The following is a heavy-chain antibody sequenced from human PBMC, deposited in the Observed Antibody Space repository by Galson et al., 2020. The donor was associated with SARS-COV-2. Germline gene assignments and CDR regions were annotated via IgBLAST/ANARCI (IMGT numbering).Heavy chain of an antibody. J-gene: IGHJ4*02. CDR3: VKEGRCTSGNCYSLED. CDR1: GFSFSAYT. D-gene: IGHD2-15*01. CDR2: ISTRSTYI. Sequence: GGSLRLSCAAPGFSFSAYTKNWVRRAPGKGLERVPSISTRSTYIHYAASVEGRFTISRDNTKESLFLEMNSLGVEDTAVYYCVKEGRCTSGNCYSLEDWGQGTRVTVSS. V-gene: IGHV3-21*03.